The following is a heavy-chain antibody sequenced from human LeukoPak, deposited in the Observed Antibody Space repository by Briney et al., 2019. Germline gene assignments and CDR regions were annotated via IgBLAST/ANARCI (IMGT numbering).Heavy chain of an antibody. Sequence: GESLKISCQGSGYSFTSYWIAWVRQLPGKGLEWMGIIYPGDSDTRYSPSFQGQVTISADKSISTAYLQWSSLKASDTAIYYCARHAVGASGDPLYGYWGQGTLVTVSS. CDR3: ARHAVGASGDPLYGY. V-gene: IGHV5-51*01. J-gene: IGHJ4*02. CDR2: IYPGDSDT. D-gene: IGHD1-26*01. CDR1: GYSFTSYW.